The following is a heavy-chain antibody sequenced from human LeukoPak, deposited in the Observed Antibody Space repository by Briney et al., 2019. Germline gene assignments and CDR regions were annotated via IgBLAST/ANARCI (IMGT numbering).Heavy chain of an antibody. CDR3: ARGPYGSGSYYIYYYYIDV. V-gene: IGHV4-59*01. CDR2: IYYSGST. D-gene: IGHD3-10*01. Sequence: SETLSLTCTVAGGSISSYYWSWVRQPPGKGLEWVGYIYYSGSTNYNPSLKSRVTISVDTSKNHCSLKLSSVTTADTAVYYCARGPYGSGSYYIYYYYIDVWGKGTTVTVSS. J-gene: IGHJ6*03. CDR1: GGSISSYY.